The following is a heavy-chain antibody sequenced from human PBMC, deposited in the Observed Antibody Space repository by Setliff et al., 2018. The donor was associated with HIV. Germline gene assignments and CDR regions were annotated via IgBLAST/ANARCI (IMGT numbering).Heavy chain of an antibody. CDR3: TTVTTLQYYYYMDV. J-gene: IGHJ6*03. D-gene: IGHD4-4*01. CDR2: IRSKAYGGTT. V-gene: IGHV3-49*04. Sequence: GGSLRLSCTASGFTFGDYAMSWVRQAPGKGLEWVGFIRSKAYGGTTEYAASVRGRFTISRDDSKTIAYLQMNSLKTEDTAVYYCTTVTTLQYYYYMDVWGKGTTVTVSS. CDR1: GFTFGDYA.